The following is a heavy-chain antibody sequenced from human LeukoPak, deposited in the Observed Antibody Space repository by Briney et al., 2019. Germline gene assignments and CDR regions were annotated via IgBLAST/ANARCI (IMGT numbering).Heavy chain of an antibody. Sequence: GRSLRLSCAASGFTFDDYAMHWVRQAPGKGLEWVSGISWNSGSIGYADSVKGRFTISRDNAKNSLYLQMNSLRAEDTALYYCAKGIVVVPAAGIDYWGQGTLVTVSS. D-gene: IGHD2-2*01. CDR2: ISWNSGSI. V-gene: IGHV3-9*01. CDR3: AKGIVVVPAAGIDY. CDR1: GFTFDDYA. J-gene: IGHJ4*02.